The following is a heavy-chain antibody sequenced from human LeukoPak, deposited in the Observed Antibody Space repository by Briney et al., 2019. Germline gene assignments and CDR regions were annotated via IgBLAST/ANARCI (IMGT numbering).Heavy chain of an antibody. CDR2: ISGSGGTT. V-gene: IGHV3-23*01. Sequence: GGSLRLSCAASVFTFSSYAMSWVRQAPGKGLEWVSAISGSGGTTYYADSVKGRFTISRDNSKSTLYVQMNSLRAEDTAVYYCAIAVAARQGTIDPWGQGTLVTISS. CDR1: VFTFSSYA. J-gene: IGHJ5*02. CDR3: AIAVAARQGTIDP. D-gene: IGHD6-6*01.